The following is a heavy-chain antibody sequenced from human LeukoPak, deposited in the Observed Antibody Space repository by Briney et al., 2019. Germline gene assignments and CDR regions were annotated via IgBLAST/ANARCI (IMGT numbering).Heavy chain of an antibody. CDR1: GFTFSSYA. Sequence: GGSLRLSCAASGFTFSSYATHWVRQAPGKGLEWVAVISYDGSNKYYADSVKGRFTISRDNSKNTLYLQMNSLRAEDTAVYYCAKLVGANRRLAFDYWGQGTLVTVSS. CDR3: AKLVGANRRLAFDY. CDR2: ISYDGSNK. J-gene: IGHJ4*02. V-gene: IGHV3-30-3*01. D-gene: IGHD1-26*01.